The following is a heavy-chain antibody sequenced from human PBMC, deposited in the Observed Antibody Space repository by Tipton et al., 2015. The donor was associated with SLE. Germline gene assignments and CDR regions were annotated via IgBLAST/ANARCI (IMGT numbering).Heavy chain of an antibody. Sequence: TLSLTCSVYGGSFTYYYWSWIRQPPGKGLEWIGEINHSGSTNYNPSLKSRVTISVDTSKNQFSLKLSSVTAADTAVYYCARGYCSGGSCSYWYFDLWGRGTLVTVCS. V-gene: IGHV4-34*01. J-gene: IGHJ2*01. D-gene: IGHD2-15*01. CDR3: ARGYCSGGSCSYWYFDL. CDR2: INHSGST. CDR1: GGSFTYYY.